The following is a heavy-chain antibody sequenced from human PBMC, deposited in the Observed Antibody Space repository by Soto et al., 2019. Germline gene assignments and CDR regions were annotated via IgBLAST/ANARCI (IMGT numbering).Heavy chain of an antibody. CDR1: GFTFSSYS. J-gene: IGHJ4*02. Sequence: PGGSLRLSCAAFGFTFSSYSMNWVRQAPGKGLEWVSSISSSSSYIYYVDSVKGRFTISRDNARNSLYLQMNSLRAEDTAVYYCARERVGAVFDYWGQGTLVTVSS. V-gene: IGHV3-21*01. D-gene: IGHD1-26*01. CDR3: ARERVGAVFDY. CDR2: ISSSSSYI.